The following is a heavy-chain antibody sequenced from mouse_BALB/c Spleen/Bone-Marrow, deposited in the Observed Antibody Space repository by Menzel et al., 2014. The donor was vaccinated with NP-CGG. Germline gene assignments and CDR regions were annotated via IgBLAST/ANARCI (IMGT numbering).Heavy chain of an antibody. J-gene: IGHJ2*01. Sequence: EVQGVESGGGLVQPGGSLKLSCAASGFDFSRYWMGWVRQAPGKGLEWIGEINPDSSTINYTPSLKDKFIISRDNAKNTLYLQMSKVRSEDTALYYCARLYYYGNFDYWGQGTTLTVSS. CDR3: ARLYYYGNFDY. D-gene: IGHD1-1*01. CDR1: GFDFSRYW. V-gene: IGHV4-1*02. CDR2: INPDSSTI.